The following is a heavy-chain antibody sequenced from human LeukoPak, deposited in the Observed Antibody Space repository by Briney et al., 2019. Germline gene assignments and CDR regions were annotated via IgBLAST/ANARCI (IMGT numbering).Heavy chain of an antibody. V-gene: IGHV3-23*01. D-gene: IGHD6-13*01. CDR1: GFTFSSYA. J-gene: IGHJ5*02. CDR2: ISGSGGST. Sequence: PGGSLRLSCAASGFTFSSYAMSWVRQAPGKGLEWVSAISGSGGSTYYADSVKGRFTISRDNSKNTLYLQMNSLRAEDTAVYYCAKLTAGSWCLGDWFDPWGQGTLVTVSS. CDR3: AKLTAGSWCLGDWFDP.